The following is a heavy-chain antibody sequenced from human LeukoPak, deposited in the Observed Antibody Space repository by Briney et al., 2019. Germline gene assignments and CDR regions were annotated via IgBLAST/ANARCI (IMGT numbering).Heavy chain of an antibody. CDR1: GFTFEDYA. CDR2: ISWNSGSI. CDR3: AKGSGRYWTFFDF. V-gene: IGHV3-9*01. J-gene: IGHJ4*02. D-gene: IGHD1-26*01. Sequence: GGSLRLSCSVSGFTFEDYAMQGVRQAPGKGLDWVAGISWNSGSIDYVESVKGRCTISRGNAENSLSLQTHSLRPEDTALYYCAKGSGRYWTFFDFWGQGTLVAVSS.